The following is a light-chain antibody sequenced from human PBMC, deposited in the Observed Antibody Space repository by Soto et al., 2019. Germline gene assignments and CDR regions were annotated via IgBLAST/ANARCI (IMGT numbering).Light chain of an antibody. CDR2: GAS. Sequence: EVVVTQSPATLSVSPGERVTLSCRASQSVSSNLAWYQQKPGQAPRLLIYGASTRATGIPARFSGSGSGTEFTLTISSLQSEDFAVYYCRQYNNWPRTFGQGTKVDIK. V-gene: IGKV3-15*01. CDR3: RQYNNWPRT. CDR1: QSVSSN. J-gene: IGKJ1*01.